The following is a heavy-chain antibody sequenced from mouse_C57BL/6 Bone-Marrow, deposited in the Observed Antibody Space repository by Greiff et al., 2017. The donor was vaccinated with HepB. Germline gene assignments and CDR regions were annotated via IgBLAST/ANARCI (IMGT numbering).Heavy chain of an antibody. Sequence: QVQLQQSGPELVKPGASVKISCKASGYAFSSSWMNWVKQRPGKGLEWIGRIYPGDGDTNYNEKFKGKATLTADKSSSTAYMQLSSLTSEDSAVYFCARWGLPWYFDGWGTGTTVTVSS. CDR3: ARWGLPWYFDG. J-gene: IGHJ1*03. D-gene: IGHD3-1*01. V-gene: IGHV1-82*01. CDR2: IYPGDGDT. CDR1: GYAFSSSW.